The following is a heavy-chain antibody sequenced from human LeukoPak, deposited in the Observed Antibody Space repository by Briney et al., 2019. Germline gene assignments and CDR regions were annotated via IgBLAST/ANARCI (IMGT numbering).Heavy chain of an antibody. Sequence: SQTLSLTCTVSGGSISSGTHYWSWIRQPAGKGLEWIGRIYTSGSTNYNPSLKSRVTISVDTSKNQFSLKLSSVTAADTAVYYCARHTYSSSSGFDIWGQGTMVTVSS. CDR1: GGSISSGTHY. CDR2: IYTSGST. D-gene: IGHD6-13*01. CDR3: ARHTYSSSSGFDI. V-gene: IGHV4-61*02. J-gene: IGHJ3*02.